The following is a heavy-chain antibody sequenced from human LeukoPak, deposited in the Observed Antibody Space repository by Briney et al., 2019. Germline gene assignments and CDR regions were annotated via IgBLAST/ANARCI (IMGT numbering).Heavy chain of an antibody. Sequence: SVKVSCKASGGTFSSYAISWVRQAPGQGLEWMGGIIPIFGTANYAQKFQGRVTMTRNTSISTAYMELSSLRSEDTAVYYCARGLMDYGDYRGSDFDYGGQGTLVTVSS. CDR2: IIPIFGTA. D-gene: IGHD4-17*01. CDR3: ARGLMDYGDYRGSDFDY. CDR1: GGTFSSYA. V-gene: IGHV1-69*05. J-gene: IGHJ4*02.